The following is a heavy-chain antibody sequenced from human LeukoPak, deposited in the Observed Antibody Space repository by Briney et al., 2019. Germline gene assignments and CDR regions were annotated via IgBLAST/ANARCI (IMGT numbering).Heavy chain of an antibody. CDR2: IYYSGST. J-gene: IGHJ6*02. V-gene: IGHV4-59*12. Sequence: PSETLSLTCTVSGGSMSPYHWGWIRQPPGKGLEWTGYIYYSGSTNYNPSLKSRVTISVDTSKNQFSLKLSSVTAADTAVYYCARDYGTEPYYYGMDVWGQGTTVTVSS. CDR1: GGSMSPYH. D-gene: IGHD1-14*01. CDR3: ARDYGTEPYYYGMDV.